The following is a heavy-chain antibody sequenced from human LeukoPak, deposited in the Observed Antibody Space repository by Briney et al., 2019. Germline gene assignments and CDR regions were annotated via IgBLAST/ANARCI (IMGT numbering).Heavy chain of an antibody. CDR1: GFIFSDHH. CDR2: VRNKANTYST. D-gene: IGHD3-10*01. V-gene: IGHV3-72*01. Sequence: GGSLRLSCAASGFIFSDHHMDWARQAPGKGLEWVGRVRNKANTYSTNYAASVKGRFSITRDDSMNSVYLQMNSLKTEDTAVYYCVRVWRGYYFDSWGQGILVAVSS. J-gene: IGHJ4*02. CDR3: VRVWRGYYFDS.